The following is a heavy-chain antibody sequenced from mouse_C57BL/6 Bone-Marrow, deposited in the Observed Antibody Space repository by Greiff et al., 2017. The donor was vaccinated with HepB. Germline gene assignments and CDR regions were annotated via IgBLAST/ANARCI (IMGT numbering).Heavy chain of an antibody. CDR1: GFTFSSYG. D-gene: IGHD6-1*01. CDR3: ARGSLYY. CDR2: ISSGGSYT. Sequence: EVQLLESGGDLVKPGGSLKLSCAASGFTFSSYGMSWVRQTPDKRLEWVATISSGGSYTYYPDSVKGRFTISRDNAKNTLYLQMSSLKSEDTAMYYCARGSLYYWGQGTTLTVSS. J-gene: IGHJ2*01. V-gene: IGHV5-6*01.